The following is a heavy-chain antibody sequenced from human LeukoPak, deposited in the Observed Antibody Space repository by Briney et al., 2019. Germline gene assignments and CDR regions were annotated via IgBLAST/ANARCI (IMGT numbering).Heavy chain of an antibody. D-gene: IGHD3-22*01. V-gene: IGHV3-53*01. Sequence: AGGSLRLSCAASGFTVSSNYMSWVRQAPGKGLEWVSVIYSGGSTYYADSVKGRFTISRDNSKNTLYPQMNSLRAEDTAVYYCARDYYDSSGYLIPFDYWGQGTLVTVSS. CDR2: IYSGGST. CDR3: ARDYYDSSGYLIPFDY. J-gene: IGHJ4*02. CDR1: GFTVSSNY.